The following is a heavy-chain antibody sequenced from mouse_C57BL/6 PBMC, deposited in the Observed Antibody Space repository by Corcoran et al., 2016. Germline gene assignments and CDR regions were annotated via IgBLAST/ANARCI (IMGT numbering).Heavy chain of an antibody. J-gene: IGHJ4*01. Sequence: QVQLKQSGAELVRPGASVKLSCKASGYTFTDYYINWVKQRPGQGLEWIARIYPGSGNTYYNEKFKGKATLTAEKSSSTAYMQLSSLTSEDSAVYFCAICYGYDEGYYAMDYWGQGTSVTVSS. CDR1: GYTFTDYY. D-gene: IGHD2-2*01. CDR2: IYPGSGNT. V-gene: IGHV1-76*01. CDR3: AICYGYDEGYYAMDY.